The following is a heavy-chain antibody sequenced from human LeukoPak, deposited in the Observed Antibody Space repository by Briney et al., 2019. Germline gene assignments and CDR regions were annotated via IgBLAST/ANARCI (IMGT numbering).Heavy chain of an antibody. CDR2: ISGSGGST. J-gene: IGHJ2*01. CDR1: GFTLSKYD. D-gene: IGHD3-10*01. V-gene: IGHV3-23*01. CDR3: AKGRRGGYWYFDL. Sequence: GGSLSLSCAASGFTLSKYDMSWVRQAPGKGLEWVSDISGSGGSTYHPDFVKGRFSISRDNSKNTLYLQMNSLRAEDTAVYYCAKGRRGGYWYFDLWGRGPLVTVSS.